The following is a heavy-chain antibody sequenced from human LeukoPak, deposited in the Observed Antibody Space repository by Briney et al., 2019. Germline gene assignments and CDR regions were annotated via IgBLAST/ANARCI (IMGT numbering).Heavy chain of an antibody. V-gene: IGHV3-33*01. CDR2: IWYDGSKK. Sequence: GGSLRLSCAAAGFTFSSYGMHWVRQAPGKGLEWVAVIWYDGSKKDYVDSVKGRFTFSRDNSKNTLYLQMNSLRAEDTAVYYCAREGDFGQQLDYYCGMDVWGQGTTVTVSS. D-gene: IGHD6-13*01. CDR3: AREGDFGQQLDYYCGMDV. J-gene: IGHJ6*02. CDR1: GFTFSSYG.